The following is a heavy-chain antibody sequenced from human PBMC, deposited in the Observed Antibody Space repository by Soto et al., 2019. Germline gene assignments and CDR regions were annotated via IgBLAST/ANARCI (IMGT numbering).Heavy chain of an antibody. CDR3: TRDQPIVVVPAASVYSGAYNYYVMYV. CDR1: GFTFSSYW. V-gene: IGHV3-7*01. CDR2: IKQDGSEK. Sequence: GASLRLSCAASGFTFSSYWMSWVRQAPGKGLEWVANIKQDGSEKYYVDSVKGRFTISRDNAKNSLYLQMNSLRAEDTAVDYCTRDQPIVVVPAASVYSGAYNYYVMYVRAQGTS. J-gene: IGHJ6*02. D-gene: IGHD2-2*01.